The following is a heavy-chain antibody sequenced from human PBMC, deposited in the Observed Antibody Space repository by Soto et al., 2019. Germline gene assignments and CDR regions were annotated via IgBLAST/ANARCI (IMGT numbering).Heavy chain of an antibody. CDR3: TKGGDSWSGYAQH. CDR2: ISDSGGSS. CDR1: GFSFGNYV. J-gene: IGHJ1*01. D-gene: IGHD3-3*01. V-gene: IGHV3-23*01. Sequence: PVGSLRLSCAASGFSFGNYVMNWVRQTPGKGLEWVSGISDSGGSSSSADSVKGRFTVSRDNSKNTLYLQMDSLTGDDTAVYYCTKGGDSWSGYAQHWGQGALVTVSS.